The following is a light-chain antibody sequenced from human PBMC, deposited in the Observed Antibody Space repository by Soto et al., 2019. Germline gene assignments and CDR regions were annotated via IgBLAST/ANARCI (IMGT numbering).Light chain of an antibody. Sequence: SYELTQPPSVSVAPGQTARITCGGNNIGSKSVHWYQQKPGQAPVLVVCDDSDRPSGIPERFSGSNSGNTATLTISSVEAGDEADYYCNSYAGSNNVFGTGTKVTVL. CDR1: NIGSKS. V-gene: IGLV3-21*02. CDR3: NSYAGSNNV. CDR2: DDS. J-gene: IGLJ1*01.